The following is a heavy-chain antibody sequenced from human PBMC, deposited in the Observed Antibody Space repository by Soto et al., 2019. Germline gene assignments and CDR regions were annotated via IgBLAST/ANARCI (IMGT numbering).Heavy chain of an antibody. Sequence: QVQLQQWGAGLLKPSETLSLTCAVYGGSFSGYYWSWIRQPPGKGLEWIGEINHSGSTNYNPSLKXXVXIXXDTSKNQFSLKLSSVTAADTAVYYCARGWYGDYGSWGQGTLVTVSS. J-gene: IGHJ4*02. CDR2: INHSGST. CDR1: GGSFSGYY. D-gene: IGHD4-17*01. CDR3: ARGWYGDYGS. V-gene: IGHV4-34*01.